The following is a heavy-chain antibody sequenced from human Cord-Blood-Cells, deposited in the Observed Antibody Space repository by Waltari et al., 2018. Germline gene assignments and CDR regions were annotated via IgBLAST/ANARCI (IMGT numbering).Heavy chain of an antibody. CDR2: IIPIFGTA. CDR3: ARDRLRPHCSSTSCYYYYYGMDV. V-gene: IGHV1-69*12. D-gene: IGHD2-2*01. Sequence: QVQLVQSGAEVKKPGSSVKVSCKASGGTFSSYAISWVRQAPGHGLEWMGGIIPIFGTASYAQRFQGRVTSTADEATSIAYMELSSLRSEDTAVYYCARDRLRPHCSSTSCYYYYYGMDVWGQGTTVTVSS. J-gene: IGHJ6*02. CDR1: GGTFSSYA.